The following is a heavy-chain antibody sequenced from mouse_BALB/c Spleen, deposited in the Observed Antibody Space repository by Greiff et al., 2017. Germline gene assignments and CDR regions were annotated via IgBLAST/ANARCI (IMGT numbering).Heavy chain of an antibody. CDR2: ISSGSSTI. D-gene: IGHD2-1*01. Sequence: EVHLVESGGGLVQPGGSRKLSCAASGFTFSSFGMHWVRQAPEKGLEWVAYISSGSSTIYYADTVKGRFTISRDNPKNTLFLQMTSLRSEDTAMYYCANGNYFDYWGQGTTLTVSS. CDR1: GFTFSSFG. CDR3: ANGNYFDY. V-gene: IGHV5-17*02. J-gene: IGHJ2*01.